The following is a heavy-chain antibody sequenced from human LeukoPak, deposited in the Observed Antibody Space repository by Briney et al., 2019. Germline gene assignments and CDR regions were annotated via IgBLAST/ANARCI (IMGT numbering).Heavy chain of an antibody. CDR3: AVAYYDSSGYYSRQYYFDY. V-gene: IGHV4-61*02. J-gene: IGHJ4*02. Sequence: SETVSLTCTVSGGSISSGSYYWSWIRQPAGKGLEWIGRIYTSGSTNYNPSLKSRVTISVDTSKNQFSLKLSSVTAADTAVYYCAVAYYDSSGYYSRQYYFDYWGQGTLVTVSS. CDR2: IYTSGST. CDR1: GGSISSGSYY. D-gene: IGHD3-22*01.